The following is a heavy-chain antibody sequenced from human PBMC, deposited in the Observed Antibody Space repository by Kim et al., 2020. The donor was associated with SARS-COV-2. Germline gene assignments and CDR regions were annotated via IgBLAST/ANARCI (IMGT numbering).Heavy chain of an antibody. Sequence: DGTTYNADSVKGRFTISRDNSRNTAYLQMNSLRAEDTAVYYCAGHGGSSSWGLGTLVTVSS. CDR3: AGHGGSSS. J-gene: IGHJ5*02. V-gene: IGHV3-23*01. D-gene: IGHD3-16*01. CDR2: DGTT.